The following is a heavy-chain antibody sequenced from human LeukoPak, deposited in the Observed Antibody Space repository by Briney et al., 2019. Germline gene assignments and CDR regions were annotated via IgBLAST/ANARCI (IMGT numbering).Heavy chain of an antibody. D-gene: IGHD6-6*01. J-gene: IGHJ4*02. CDR3: ARGATSRIAARPGY. CDR2: INPNSGGT. Sequence: ASVKVSCKASGYTFTGYYMHWVRQAPGQGLEWMGRINPNSGGTNYAQKFQGRVTMTRDTSISTAYMELSRLRSDDTAVYCCARGATSRIAARPGYWGQGTLVTVSS. CDR1: GYTFTGYY. V-gene: IGHV1-2*06.